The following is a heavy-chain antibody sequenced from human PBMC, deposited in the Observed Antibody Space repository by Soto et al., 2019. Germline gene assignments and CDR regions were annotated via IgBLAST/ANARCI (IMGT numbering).Heavy chain of an antibody. V-gene: IGHV3-23*01. CDR3: AKGQPNWKQLQFFDL. CDR1: GFTFSDCA. Sequence: EVQLLESGGGLVQPGGSLRLSCAASGFTFSDCAVSWVRQSPGKWLEWVSGISVSGSSTYYADSVKGRFTNSRDNSKNTLYLQRNSLRGEDTAVYYCAKGQPNWKQLQFFDLWGRGTLVTVSS. CDR2: ISVSGSST. J-gene: IGHJ2*01. D-gene: IGHD1-1*01.